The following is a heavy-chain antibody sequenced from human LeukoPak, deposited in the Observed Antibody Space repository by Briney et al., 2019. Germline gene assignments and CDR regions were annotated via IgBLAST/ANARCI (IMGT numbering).Heavy chain of an antibody. J-gene: IGHJ3*02. Sequence: GGSLRLSCAASGFTFSGYSMNWVRQAPGKGLEWVSYISSSSSTIYYADSVKGRFTISRDNAKNSLYLQMNSLRAEDTAVYYCARAPIVGATQGAFDIWGQGTMVTVSS. CDR2: ISSSSSTI. CDR1: GFTFSGYS. D-gene: IGHD1-26*01. CDR3: ARAPIVGATQGAFDI. V-gene: IGHV3-48*04.